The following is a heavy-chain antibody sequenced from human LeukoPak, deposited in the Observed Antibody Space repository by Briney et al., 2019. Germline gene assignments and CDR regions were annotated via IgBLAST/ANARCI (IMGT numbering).Heavy chain of an antibody. CDR3: ARVSGITMIVVVPEDGFDI. D-gene: IGHD3-22*01. CDR1: GGSISSGSYY. CDR2: IYTSGST. J-gene: IGHJ3*02. Sequence: SETLSLTCTVSGGSISSGSYYWSWIRQPAGKGLEWIGRIYTSGSTNYNPSLKSRVTISVDTSKNQFSLKLSSVTAADTAVYYCARVSGITMIVVVPEDGFDIWGQGTMVTVSS. V-gene: IGHV4-61*02.